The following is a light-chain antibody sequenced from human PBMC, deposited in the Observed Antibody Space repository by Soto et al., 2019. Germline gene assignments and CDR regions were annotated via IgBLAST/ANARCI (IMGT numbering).Light chain of an antibody. CDR1: QGLVYSDVETS. J-gene: IGKJ5*01. Sequence: EIVLTQSPLSLSVTPGQPASISCKSRQGLVYSDVETSLSWYLLKSGQPPQLLISEVSNRFSGVSDRFSGSGSGTDFTLKISRVDVEDVGVYYCMQSIQLPITFGQGTRLEIK. CDR3: MQSIQLPIT. V-gene: IGKV2D-29*01. CDR2: EVS.